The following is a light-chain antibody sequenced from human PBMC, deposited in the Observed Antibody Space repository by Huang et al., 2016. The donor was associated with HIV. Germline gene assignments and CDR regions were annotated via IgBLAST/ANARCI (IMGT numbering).Light chain of an antibody. V-gene: IGKV3-15*01. Sequence: ETVMTQSPATLSVSPGERATLSCKASRSVSSNVAWYQQKPGPAPRLLIDGASTRANGGPARFTGSGSGTEFNLTISSLQSEDFAFYYCHQYNNWPPWTFGQGTKVEI. CDR3: HQYNNWPPWT. J-gene: IGKJ1*01. CDR2: GAS. CDR1: RSVSSN.